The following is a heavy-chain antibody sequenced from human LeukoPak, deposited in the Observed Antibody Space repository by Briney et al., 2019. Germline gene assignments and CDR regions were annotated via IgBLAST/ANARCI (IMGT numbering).Heavy chain of an antibody. CDR3: ARVINAGYSSSWYSPPDY. J-gene: IGHJ4*02. CDR2: ISSSSSYI. V-gene: IGHV3-21*01. Sequence: GGSLRLSCAASGFTFSSYSMNWVRQAPGKGLEWVSSISSSSSYIYYADSVKGRFTISRDNAKNSLYLQMISLRAEDTAVYYCARVINAGYSSSWYSPPDYWGQGTLVTVSS. D-gene: IGHD6-13*01. CDR1: GFTFSSYS.